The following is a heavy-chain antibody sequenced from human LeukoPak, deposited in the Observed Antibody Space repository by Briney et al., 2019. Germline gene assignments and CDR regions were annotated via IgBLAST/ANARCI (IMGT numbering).Heavy chain of an antibody. V-gene: IGHV4-59*08. D-gene: IGHD3-3*01. CDR2: IYYSGST. CDR3: ARSPPRHDFWSGYSMDV. J-gene: IGHJ6*02. CDR1: GGSISSYY. Sequence: TSETLSLTCTVSGGSISSYYWSWIRQPPGKGLEWIGYIYYSGSTSYNPSLQSRVTISVDTSKNQFSLKLTSVTAADTAVYYCARSPPRHDFWSGYSMDVWGQGTTVTVSS.